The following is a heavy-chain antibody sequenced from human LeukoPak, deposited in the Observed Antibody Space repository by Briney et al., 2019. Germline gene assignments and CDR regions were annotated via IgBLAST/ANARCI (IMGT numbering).Heavy chain of an antibody. D-gene: IGHD6-19*01. CDR1: GYTFTSYG. CDR3: ARDPYSSGWYGFDP. CDR2: ISVYNGNT. J-gene: IGHJ5*02. V-gene: IGHV1-18*01. Sequence: ASVKVSCKASGYTFTSYGISWVRQAPGQGLEWMGWISVYNGNTNYAQKLQGRVTMNTDTSTSTAYMELSSLRSEDTAVYYCARDPYSSGWYGFDPWGQGTLVTVSS.